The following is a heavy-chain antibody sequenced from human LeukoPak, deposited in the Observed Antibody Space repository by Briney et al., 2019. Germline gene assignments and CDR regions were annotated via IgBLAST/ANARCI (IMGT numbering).Heavy chain of an antibody. Sequence: PGGSLRLSCAASGFLFNTYGMHWVRQAPGKGLEWVAFIRYDGNNKYYADSVKGRFTISRDNAKNSLYLQMNSLRAEDTAVYYCARDGDRWFPLDYWGQGTLVTVSS. CDR2: IRYDGNNK. CDR1: GFLFNTYG. V-gene: IGHV3-30*02. J-gene: IGHJ4*02. CDR3: ARDGDRWFPLDY. D-gene: IGHD4-23*01.